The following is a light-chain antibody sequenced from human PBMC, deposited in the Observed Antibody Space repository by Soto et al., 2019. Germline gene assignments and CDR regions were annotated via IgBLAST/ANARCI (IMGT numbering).Light chain of an antibody. V-gene: IGKV3-11*01. CDR2: DAS. CDR3: QHRSKWPPIT. CDR1: QSVSTD. J-gene: IGKJ5*01. Sequence: ETVLTQSPGTLSLSPGERATLSCRASQSVSTDIAWYQQTPGQAPRLLIYDASSRVTGIPARFTGSGSGTVFTLTITSLEPDDFALYYCQHRSKWPPITFGQGTRLEIK.